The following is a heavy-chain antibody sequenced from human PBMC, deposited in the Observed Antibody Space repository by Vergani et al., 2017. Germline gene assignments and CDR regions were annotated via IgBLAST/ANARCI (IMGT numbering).Heavy chain of an antibody. CDR2: IIPILGIA. J-gene: IGHJ4*02. V-gene: IGHV1-69*04. D-gene: IGHD6-13*01. CDR1: GGTFSSYA. Sequence: QVQLVQSGAEVKKPGSSVKVSCKASGGTFSSYAISWVRQAPGQGLEWMGRIIPILGIANYAQKFQGRVTITADKSTSTAYMELSSLRSEDTAVYYCARGFVDGSSWYGYYFDYWGQGTLVTVSS. CDR3: ARGFVDGSSWYGYYFDY.